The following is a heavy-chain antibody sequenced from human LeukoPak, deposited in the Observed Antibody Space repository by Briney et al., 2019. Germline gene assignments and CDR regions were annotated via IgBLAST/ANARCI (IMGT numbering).Heavy chain of an antibody. CDR2: IYYSGST. CDR3: ARHTRSNWFDP. CDR1: GGSISSSSYY. D-gene: IGHD1-26*01. V-gene: IGHV4-39*01. Sequence: PSETLSLTCTVSGGSISSSSYYWGWIRQPPGKGLEWIGSIYYSGSTYYNPSLKSRVTISVDTSKNQFSLKLSSATAADTAVYYCARHTRSNWFDPWGQGTLVTVSP. J-gene: IGHJ5*02.